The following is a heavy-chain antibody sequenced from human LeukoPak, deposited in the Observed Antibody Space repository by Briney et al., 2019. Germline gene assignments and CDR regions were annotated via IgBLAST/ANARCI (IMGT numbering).Heavy chain of an antibody. J-gene: IGHJ3*02. D-gene: IGHD3-22*01. CDR2: IRNSGRT. V-gene: IGHV4-59*08. Sequence: SSETLSLTCTLSSGSISSYHWSWIRQPPGKGLEWLAYIRNSGRTNYNPSLKSRLTISLDTSKNQFSLDVRSVTAADTAVYYCARHCLYDSAAYQDDFDIWGQGTMVTVSS. CDR3: ARHCLYDSAAYQDDFDI. CDR1: SGSISSYH.